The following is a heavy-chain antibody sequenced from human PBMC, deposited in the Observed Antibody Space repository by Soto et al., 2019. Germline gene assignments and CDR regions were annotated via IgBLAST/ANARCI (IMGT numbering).Heavy chain of an antibody. Sequence: QVQLVQSGAEVKKPGSSVKVSCKASGGTFSSYAISWVRQAPGQGLEWMGGIIPIFGTANYAQKFQGRVTITADESTSTAYMELSSLRSEDTAVYYCARVHRGYDFWSGYPSGWFDPWGQGTLVTVSS. CDR1: GGTFSSYA. CDR2: IIPIFGTA. CDR3: ARVHRGYDFWSGYPSGWFDP. V-gene: IGHV1-69*01. J-gene: IGHJ5*02. D-gene: IGHD3-3*01.